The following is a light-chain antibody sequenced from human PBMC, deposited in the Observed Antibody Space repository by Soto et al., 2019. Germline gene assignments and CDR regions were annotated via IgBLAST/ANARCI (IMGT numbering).Light chain of an antibody. Sequence: DIQMTQSPSSLSASVGAGVTITCRARQSITYYLNWYQQKPGKAPKLLIYAASTLQSGVPSRFSGSGSGTDFTLRISSLQPEDYATYFCQQSYTTPITFGGGTKVEIK. CDR1: QSITYY. V-gene: IGKV1-39*01. J-gene: IGKJ4*01. CDR3: QQSYTTPIT. CDR2: AAS.